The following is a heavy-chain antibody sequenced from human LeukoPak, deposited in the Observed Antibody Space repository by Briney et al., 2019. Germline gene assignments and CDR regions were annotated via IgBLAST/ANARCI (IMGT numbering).Heavy chain of an antibody. CDR1: GFFFSNYW. Sequence: GGSLRLSCSDSGFFFSNYWMTWVRQAPGKGLEWVANIKQDGSEKYYVDSVKGRFTISRDNAKKSLYLQMNSLRAEDTAVYFCARDMIILQSWGQGTLVTVSS. D-gene: IGHD3-16*01. CDR3: ARDMIILQS. V-gene: IGHV3-7*04. CDR2: IKQDGSEK. J-gene: IGHJ5*02.